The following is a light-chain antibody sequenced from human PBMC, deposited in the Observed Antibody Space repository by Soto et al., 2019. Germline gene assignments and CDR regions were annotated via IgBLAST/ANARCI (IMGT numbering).Light chain of an antibody. Sequence: DIVMTQSPDSLAVSLGERATINCKSSQSGLYNSNDKNYLAWYQQKPGQPPKLLIYWASTRESGVPDRFSGSGSATDFSLTISSLQAEDVPVYYCQQYYSTPHTFGQGTKLEIK. CDR3: QQYYSTPHT. CDR1: QSGLYNSNDKNY. CDR2: WAS. J-gene: IGKJ2*01. V-gene: IGKV4-1*01.